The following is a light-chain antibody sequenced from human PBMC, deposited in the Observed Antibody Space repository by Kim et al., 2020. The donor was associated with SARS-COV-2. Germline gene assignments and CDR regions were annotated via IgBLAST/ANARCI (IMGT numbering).Light chain of an antibody. CDR1: SSDVGGYNY. CDR2: DVS. J-gene: IGLJ1*01. V-gene: IGLV2-14*01. CDR3: SSYTSSSPYV. Sequence: LTQPASVSGSPGQSITISCTGTSSDVGGYNYVSWYQQHPGKAPKLMIYDVSKRPSGVSNRFSGSKSGNAASLTISGLQAEDEADYYCSSYTSSSPYVFGTGTKVTVL.